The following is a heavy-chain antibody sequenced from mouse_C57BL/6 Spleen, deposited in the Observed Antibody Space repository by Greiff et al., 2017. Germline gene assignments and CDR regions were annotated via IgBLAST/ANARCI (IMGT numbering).Heavy chain of an antibody. V-gene: IGHV3-8*01. CDR2: ISYSGST. D-gene: IGHD1-1*01. Sequence: DVTLVESGPGLAKPSQTLSLTCSVTGYSITSDYWNWIRKFPGNKLEYMGYISYSGSTYYNPSLKSRISITRDTSKNQYYLQLNSVTTEDTATYYCARSYGSSYWYYEVWGTGTTVTVST. CDR3: ARSYGSSYWYYEV. J-gene: IGHJ1*03. CDR1: GYSITSDY.